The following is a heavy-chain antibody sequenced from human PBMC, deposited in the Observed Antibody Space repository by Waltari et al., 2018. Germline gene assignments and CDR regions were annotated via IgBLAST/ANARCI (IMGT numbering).Heavy chain of an antibody. CDR3: ASCTGGNCYYYGFDV. D-gene: IGHD2-8*02. V-gene: IGHV3-30*03. J-gene: IGHJ6*02. CDR2: ISSDGSSK. Sequence: QVQLVELGGGVVQHGRSLRLCCAAPGFTLSSSGMPWVRQTPGGGLEWVAVISSDGSSKSYADSVKGRFSISRDNSKDSLSLEMNSLRPEDTAVYYCASCTGGNCYYYGFDVWGQGTTVTVSS. CDR1: GFTLSSSG.